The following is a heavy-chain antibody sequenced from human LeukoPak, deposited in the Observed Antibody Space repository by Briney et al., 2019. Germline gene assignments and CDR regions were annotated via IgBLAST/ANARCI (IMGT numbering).Heavy chain of an antibody. Sequence: GGSLRLSCAASGFTFSNYAMSWVRQAPGKGLEWVSSISGSNDNTYYADSVKDRFTISRGNSKNTLSLQMNSLRAEDTAVYYCATGRGTTVTSAANYWGQGTLVTVSS. V-gene: IGHV3-23*01. J-gene: IGHJ4*02. CDR1: GFTFSNYA. D-gene: IGHD4-17*01. CDR3: ATGRGTTVTSAANY. CDR2: ISGSNDNT.